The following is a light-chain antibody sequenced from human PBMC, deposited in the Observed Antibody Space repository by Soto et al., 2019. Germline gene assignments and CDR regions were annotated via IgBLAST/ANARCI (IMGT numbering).Light chain of an antibody. CDR1: EDISTW. V-gene: IGKV1-12*01. CDR3: QHADSFPLCT. CDR2: AAS. Sequence: DIQMTQSPSTVSASVGDRVTITFRSSEDISTWLAWYQQKPGKAPKLLIYAASSLQSGVPSRFSGSVSGTDFTLTISSLESEDFGTYYCQHADSFPLCTFCQGTRLEI. J-gene: IGKJ5*01.